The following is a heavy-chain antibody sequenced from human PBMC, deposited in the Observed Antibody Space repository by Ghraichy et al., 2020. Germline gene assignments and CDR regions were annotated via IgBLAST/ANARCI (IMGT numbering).Heavy chain of an antibody. V-gene: IGHV3-33*01. J-gene: IGHJ4*02. Sequence: GGSLRLSCAASGFNFGSYGIHWVRQAPGKGLEWVALIWNHENREDYAESVKGRFSISRDNSRNMVYLQMNSLTAEDAALYFCAREGVAAPIPTPFYLDSWGQGTLVTVSS. CDR1: GFNFGSYG. CDR3: AREGVAAPIPTPFYLDS. CDR2: IWNHENRE. D-gene: IGHD2-15*01.